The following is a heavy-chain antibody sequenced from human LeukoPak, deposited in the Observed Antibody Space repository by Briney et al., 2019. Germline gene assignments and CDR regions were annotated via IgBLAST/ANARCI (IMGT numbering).Heavy chain of an antibody. D-gene: IGHD3-9*01. V-gene: IGHV3-73*01. CDR1: GFTFSGSA. J-gene: IGHJ4*02. CDR3: TRHREYYDILTGYYMGNDY. Sequence: GGSLRLSCAASGFTFSGSAMHWVRQASGKGLEWVGRIRSKANSYATAYAASVKGRFTISRDDSKNTAYLQMNSLKTEDTAVYYCTRHREYYDILTGYYMGNDYWGQGTLVTVSS. CDR2: IRSKANSYAT.